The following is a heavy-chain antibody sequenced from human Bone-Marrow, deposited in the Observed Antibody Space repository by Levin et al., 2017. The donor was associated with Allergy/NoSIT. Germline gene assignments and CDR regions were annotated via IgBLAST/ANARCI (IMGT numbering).Heavy chain of an antibody. D-gene: IGHD6-13*01. J-gene: IGHJ3*02. CDR1: GFTFDDYA. V-gene: IGHV3-9*01. CDR2: ISWNSGSI. Sequence: SLKISCAASGFTFDDYAMHWVRQAPGKGLEWVSGISWNSGSIGYADSVKGRFTISRDNAKNSLYLQMNSLRAEDTALYYCAKDKYSSSWYKAFDIWGQGTMVTVSS. CDR3: AKDKYSSSWYKAFDI.